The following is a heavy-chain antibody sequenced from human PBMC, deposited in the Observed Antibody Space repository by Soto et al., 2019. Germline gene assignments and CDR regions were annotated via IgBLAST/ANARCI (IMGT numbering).Heavy chain of an antibody. J-gene: IGHJ3*02. CDR1: GFTFSSYA. Sequence: GESLKISCAASGFTFSSYAMSWVRQAPGKGLEWVSAISGSGGSTYYADSVKGRFTISRDNSKNTLYLQMNSLRAEDTAVYYCAKDRASPYDFWSGYYTVDAFDIWGQGTMVTVSS. D-gene: IGHD3-3*01. CDR3: AKDRASPYDFWSGYYTVDAFDI. V-gene: IGHV3-23*01. CDR2: ISGSGGST.